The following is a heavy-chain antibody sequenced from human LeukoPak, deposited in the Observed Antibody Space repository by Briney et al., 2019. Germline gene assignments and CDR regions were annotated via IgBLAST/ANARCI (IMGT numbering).Heavy chain of an antibody. D-gene: IGHD2-2*01. CDR1: GYTFTSYD. V-gene: IGHV1-8*03. CDR3: ARDWGGIVVVPAAILVARPFDY. CDR2: MNPNSGNT. J-gene: IGHJ4*02. Sequence: ASVKVSCKASGYTFTSYDINWVRQATGQGLEWMGWMNPNSGNTGYAQKFQGRVTITRNTSISTAYMELSSLRSEDTAVYYCARDWGGIVVVPAAILVARPFDYWGQGTLVTVSS.